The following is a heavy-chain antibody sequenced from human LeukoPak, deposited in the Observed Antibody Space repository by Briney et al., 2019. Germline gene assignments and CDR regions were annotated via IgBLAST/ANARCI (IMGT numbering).Heavy chain of an antibody. Sequence: GGSLRVSCAASGFRLSFYRMNWVPQAPGKGLEWVSYISSSRSSISYADSVKGRLTISRDNANNSLYLQMHSLRAEDTAVYQRARVVRYSREDYWGQGTLVTVSS. J-gene: IGHJ4*02. D-gene: IGHD3-9*01. CDR1: GFRLSFYR. CDR2: ISSSRSSI. V-gene: IGHV3-48*04. CDR3: ARVVRYSREDY.